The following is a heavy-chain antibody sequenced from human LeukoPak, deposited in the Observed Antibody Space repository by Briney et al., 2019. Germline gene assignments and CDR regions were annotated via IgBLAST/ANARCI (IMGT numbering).Heavy chain of an antibody. V-gene: IGHV1-18*01. D-gene: IGHD3-22*01. CDR2: INAYNGNT. J-gene: IGHJ4*02. Sequence: GASVKVSCKASGYTSTSYAMNWVRQAPGQGLEWMGWINAYNGNTNYAQKLQGRVTMTTDTSTSTAYMELRRLRSEDTAVYYCARARLYDSSGYYPPPQVTLVYWGQGTLVTVSS. CDR1: GYTSTSYA. CDR3: ARARLYDSSGYYPPPQVTLVY.